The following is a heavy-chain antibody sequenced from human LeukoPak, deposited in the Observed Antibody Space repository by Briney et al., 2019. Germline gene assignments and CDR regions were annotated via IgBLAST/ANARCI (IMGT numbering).Heavy chain of an antibody. CDR1: GFTVSGNY. CDR2: IYSGDTT. V-gene: IGHV3-53*01. D-gene: IGHD4-17*01. J-gene: IGHJ3*02. CDR3: ARDTLVYADSPDAFDI. Sequence: GGSLRLSCAVSGFTVSGNYMSWVRQAPGKGLEWVSLIYSGDTTLYADSVKGRFTISRDISKNTLYLQMNSLRAEDTAVYYCARDTLVYADSPDAFDIWGQGTMVTVSS.